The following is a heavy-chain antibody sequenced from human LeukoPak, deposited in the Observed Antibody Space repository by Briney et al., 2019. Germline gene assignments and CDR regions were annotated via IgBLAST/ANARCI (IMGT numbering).Heavy chain of an antibody. J-gene: IGHJ3*02. D-gene: IGHD3-16*01. Sequence: ETLSLTCTVSGGSISSGNWWSWVRQAPGKGLEWVSIIYSGGSTFYADSVKGRFTISRDNSKNTLYLQMNSLRAEDTAVYYCARGGGYLSAFDIWGQGTMVTVSS. CDR3: ARGGGYLSAFDI. CDR2: IYSGGST. CDR1: GGSISSGNW. V-gene: IGHV3-53*01.